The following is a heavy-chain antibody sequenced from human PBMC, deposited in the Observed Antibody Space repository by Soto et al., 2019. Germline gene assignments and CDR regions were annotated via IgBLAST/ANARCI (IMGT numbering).Heavy chain of an antibody. CDR2: ISSSSSYI. Sequence: EVQLVESGGGLVKPGGSLRLSCAASGFTFSSYSMNWVHQAPGKGLEWVSSISSSSSYIYYADSVKGRFTISRDNAKNSLYLQMNSLRAEDTAVYYCARTAVAPDAFDIWGQGTMVTVSS. D-gene: IGHD6-19*01. CDR1: GFTFSSYS. CDR3: ARTAVAPDAFDI. V-gene: IGHV3-21*01. J-gene: IGHJ3*02.